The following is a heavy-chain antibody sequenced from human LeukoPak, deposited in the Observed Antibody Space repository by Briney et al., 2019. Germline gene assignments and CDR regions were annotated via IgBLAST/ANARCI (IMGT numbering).Heavy chain of an antibody. CDR2: IXQDESEK. CDR3: ARDLHYYVAMDV. Sequence: PGGSLRLSCAAPGXTLXSYWXSXVXQAPGXXXXWVANIXQDESEKYYXDSVEGRFTISRDNAKNSLYLQMNSLRAEDTALYYCARDLHYYVAMDVWGQGTTVTVSS. J-gene: IGHJ6*02. D-gene: IGHD3-10*02. V-gene: IGHV3-7*05. CDR1: GXTLXSYW.